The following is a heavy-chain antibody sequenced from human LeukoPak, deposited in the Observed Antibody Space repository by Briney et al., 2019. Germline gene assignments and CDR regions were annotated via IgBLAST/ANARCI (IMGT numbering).Heavy chain of an antibody. CDR2: ISGSGGST. J-gene: IGHJ4*02. Sequence: GGSLRLSCAASGFTFSSYAMSWVRQAPGKGLEWVSAISGSGGSTYYADSVKGRFTISRDNSRNTLYLQMNSLRAEDTAVYYCAKDHIFGVVILLFDYWGQGTLVTVSS. CDR3: AKDHIFGVVILLFDY. V-gene: IGHV3-23*01. CDR1: GFTFSSYA. D-gene: IGHD3-3*02.